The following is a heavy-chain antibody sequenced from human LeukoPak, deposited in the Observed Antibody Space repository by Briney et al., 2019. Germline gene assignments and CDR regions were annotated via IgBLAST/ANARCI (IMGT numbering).Heavy chain of an antibody. J-gene: IGHJ3*02. CDR1: GFTFSISS. Sequence: GGSLRLSCAASGFTFSISSMNWVRQAPGKGLEWVSSISSSSYIYYADSVKGRFTISRDNAKNSLYLQMNSLRAEDTAVYYCARDFRIVGATSAFDMWGQGTMVTVSS. CDR2: ISSSSYI. V-gene: IGHV3-21*01. CDR3: ARDFRIVGATSAFDM. D-gene: IGHD1-26*01.